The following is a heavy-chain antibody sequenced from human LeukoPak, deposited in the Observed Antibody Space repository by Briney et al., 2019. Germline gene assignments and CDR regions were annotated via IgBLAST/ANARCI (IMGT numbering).Heavy chain of an antibody. V-gene: IGHV3-48*03. CDR3: ARGHHYYDSSAYYY. J-gene: IGHJ4*02. D-gene: IGHD3-22*01. CDR1: GFSFSIYE. Sequence: GGSLRLSCAASGFSFSIYEMNWVRQAPGKGLEWVSYISSSGNSIYDADSVKGRFTISRDTAKNTLYLQMNSLRAEDTAVYYCARGHHYYDSSAYYYWGQGTLVTVSS. CDR2: ISSSGNSI.